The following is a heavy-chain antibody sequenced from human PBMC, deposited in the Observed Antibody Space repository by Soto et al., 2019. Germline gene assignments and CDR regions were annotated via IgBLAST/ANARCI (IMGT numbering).Heavy chain of an antibody. CDR2: ISSSSYI. V-gene: IGHV3-21*01. J-gene: IGHJ4*02. Sequence: GGSLRLSCAASGFTFSSYSMNWVRQAPGKGLEWVSSISSSSYIYYADSVKGRFTISRDNAKNSLYLQMNSLRAEYTAVFYCARDHTGIVVVTPFDYWGQGT. CDR1: GFTFSSYS. D-gene: IGHD3-22*01. CDR3: ARDHTGIVVVTPFDY.